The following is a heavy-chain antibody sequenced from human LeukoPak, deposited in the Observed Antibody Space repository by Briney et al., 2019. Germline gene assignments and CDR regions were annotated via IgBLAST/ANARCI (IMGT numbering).Heavy chain of an antibody. CDR3: ARDPGIAVAGKYLQH. J-gene: IGHJ1*01. V-gene: IGHV1-2*02. Sequence: ASVKVSCKASGYTLTGYYMHWVRQAPGQGLEWMGWINLNSGGTNYAQKFQGRVTMTRDTSISTAYMELSRLRSDDTAVYYCARDPGIAVAGKYLQHWGQGTLVTVSS. CDR1: GYTLTGYY. D-gene: IGHD6-19*01. CDR2: INLNSGGT.